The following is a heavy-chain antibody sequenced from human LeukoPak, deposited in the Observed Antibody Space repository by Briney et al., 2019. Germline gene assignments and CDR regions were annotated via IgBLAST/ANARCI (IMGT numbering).Heavy chain of an antibody. CDR2: IRYDGSHK. CDR3: AKDRRPNNYHASGTHY. J-gene: IGHJ4*02. Sequence: PGGSLRLSCVASGFTFSSYGMHWVRQAPGKGLEWVAFIRYDGSHKYYADSVKGRFTISRDNSKNTLYLQMNSLRAEDTAVYYCAKDRRPNNYHASGTHYWGQGTLVTVSS. CDR1: GFTFSSYG. D-gene: IGHD3-10*01. V-gene: IGHV3-30*02.